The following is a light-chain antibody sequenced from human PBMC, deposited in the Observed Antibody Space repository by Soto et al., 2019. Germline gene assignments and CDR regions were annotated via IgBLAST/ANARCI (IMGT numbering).Light chain of an antibody. CDR1: QRVSSN. V-gene: IGKV3-15*01. CDR2: GAS. CDR3: QHYNNWPYP. J-gene: IGKJ2*01. Sequence: EMVLTQSPATLSVSPGERATLSCRASQRVSSNLAWYQQKPGQAPRLLISGASTRATGIPARFSGSGSGTDFTLTISSLQSEDFAVYYCQHYNNWPYPFGQGTKLEIK.